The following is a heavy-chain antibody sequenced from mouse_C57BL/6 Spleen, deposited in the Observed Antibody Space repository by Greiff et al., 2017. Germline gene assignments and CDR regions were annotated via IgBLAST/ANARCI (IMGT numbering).Heavy chain of an antibody. CDR1: GYTFTSYW. Sequence: QVQLQQPGAELVKPGASVKLSCKASGYTFTSYWMHWVKQRPGQGLEWIGMIHPNSGSTNYNEKFKSKATLTVDKSSSTAYMQLSSLTSEDSAVYYCARYYDYDGCYAMDYWGQGTSVTVSS. CDR2: IHPNSGST. CDR3: ARYYDYDGCYAMDY. D-gene: IGHD2-4*01. V-gene: IGHV1-64*01. J-gene: IGHJ4*01.